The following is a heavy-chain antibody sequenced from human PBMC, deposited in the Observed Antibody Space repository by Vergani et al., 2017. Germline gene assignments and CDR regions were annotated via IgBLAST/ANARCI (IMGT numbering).Heavy chain of an antibody. CDR2: IYYSGST. D-gene: IGHD2/OR15-2a*01. Sequence: QLQLQESGPGLVKPSETLSLTCTVSGGSISSSSYYWGWIRQPPGKGLEWIGSIYYSGSTYYNPSLMSRVTISVDTSKNQFSLKLSSVTAADTAVYYCARALTTGSLYFQHWGQGTLVTVSS. J-gene: IGHJ1*01. CDR1: GGSISSSSYY. CDR3: ARALTTGSLYFQH. V-gene: IGHV4-39*07.